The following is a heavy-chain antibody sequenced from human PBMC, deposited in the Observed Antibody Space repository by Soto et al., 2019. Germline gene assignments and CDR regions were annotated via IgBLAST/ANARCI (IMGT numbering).Heavy chain of an antibody. J-gene: IGHJ4*02. D-gene: IGHD6-13*01. CDR2: ISYDGSNK. CDR1: GFTFSSYG. Sequence: QVQLVESGGGVVQPGRSLRLSCAASGFTFSSYGMHWVRQAPGKGLEWVAVISYDGSNKYYADSVKGRFTISRDNSKNTLYLQINSLRAEDTAVYYCAKDLAAADPPDYWGQGTLVTVSS. CDR3: AKDLAAADPPDY. V-gene: IGHV3-30*18.